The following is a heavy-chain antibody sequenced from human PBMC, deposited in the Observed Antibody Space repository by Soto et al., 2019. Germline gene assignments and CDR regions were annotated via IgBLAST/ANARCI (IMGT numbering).Heavy chain of an antibody. D-gene: IGHD7-27*01. CDR1: NDTFNSYG. J-gene: IGHJ6*02. V-gene: IGHV1-18*01. CDR2: SSVYNDNA. CDR3: AATGGGKSYYYGMDI. Sequence: AAVKVSCKASNDTFNSYGITWVRQAPAQGLEGMGWSSVYNDNAHNARKFQGRVTMTTDPSTTTAYMELRSLRSDDTAVYYCAATGGGKSYYYGMDIWGQGTTVTVSS.